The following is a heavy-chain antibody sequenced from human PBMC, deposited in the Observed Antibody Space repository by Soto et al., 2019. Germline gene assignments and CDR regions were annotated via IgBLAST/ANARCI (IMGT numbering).Heavy chain of an antibody. D-gene: IGHD2-15*01. Sequence: QVQLVQSGAEVKKPGASVKVSCKASGYTFTGYYMHWVRQAPGQGLEWMGWINPNSGGTNYAQKFQGWVSMTRDTSISTAYMELSRLRSDDTAVYYCARGYRLGYCSGGSCSPRFDPWGQGTLVTVSS. J-gene: IGHJ5*02. V-gene: IGHV1-2*04. CDR3: ARGYRLGYCSGGSCSPRFDP. CDR2: INPNSGGT. CDR1: GYTFTGYY.